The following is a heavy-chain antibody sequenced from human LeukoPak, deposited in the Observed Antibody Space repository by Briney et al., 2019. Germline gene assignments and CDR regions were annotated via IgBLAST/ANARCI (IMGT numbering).Heavy chain of an antibody. D-gene: IGHD1-26*01. Sequence: GASLIISSKVSGYSFTSYWIGCVRQMPGKGLEWMGIIYPGDSDTRYSPSFQGQVTISADKSISTAYLQWSSLKASDTAVYYCARHRGPVGSPREADYWGQGTLVSVSS. V-gene: IGHV5-51*01. CDR3: ARHRGPVGSPREADY. CDR1: GYSFTSYW. CDR2: IYPGDSDT. J-gene: IGHJ4*02.